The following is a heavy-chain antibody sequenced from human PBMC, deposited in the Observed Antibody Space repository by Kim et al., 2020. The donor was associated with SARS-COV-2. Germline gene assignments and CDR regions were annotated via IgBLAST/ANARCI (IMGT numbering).Heavy chain of an antibody. CDR3: AREVGGIDY. J-gene: IGHJ4*02. V-gene: IGHV4-34*01. D-gene: IGHD1-26*01. Sequence: GSTNYNPSLKSRVTISVDTSKNQFSLKLSSVTAADTAVYYCAREVGGIDYWGQGTLVTVSS. CDR2: GST.